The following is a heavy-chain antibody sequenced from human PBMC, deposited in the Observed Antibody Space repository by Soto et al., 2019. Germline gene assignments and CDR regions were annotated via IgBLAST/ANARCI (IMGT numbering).Heavy chain of an antibody. CDR3: AREQLQNRYYYYYYGMDV. V-gene: IGHV3-9*01. J-gene: IGHJ6*02. Sequence: PGGSLRLSCAASGFTFEDYAMHWVRQAPGKGLEWVSGISWNSGSIGYADSVKGRFTISRDNAKNSLYLQMNSLRAEDTAVYYCAREQLQNRYYYYYYGMDVWGQGTTVTVSS. CDR1: GFTFEDYA. CDR2: ISWNSGSI. D-gene: IGHD6-19*01.